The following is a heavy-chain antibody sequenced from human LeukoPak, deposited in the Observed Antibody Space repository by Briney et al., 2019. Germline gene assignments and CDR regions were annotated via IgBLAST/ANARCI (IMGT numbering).Heavy chain of an antibody. J-gene: IGHJ4*02. CDR3: AIISPAAHAPN. V-gene: IGHV1-69*05. Sequence: GSSVKVFCKASGGTFSSNAINWVRQAPGQGLEWMGGIIPIFGTAKYAQKFQGRVTITTDESTSTAYMELSSLRSEDTAVHYCAIISPAAHAPNWGQGTLVTVSS. CDR1: GGTFSSNA. D-gene: IGHD2-2*01. CDR2: IIPIFGTA.